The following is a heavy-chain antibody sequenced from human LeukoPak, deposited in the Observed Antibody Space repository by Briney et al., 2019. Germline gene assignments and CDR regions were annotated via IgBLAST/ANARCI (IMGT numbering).Heavy chain of an antibody. CDR1: GYSFTSYY. Sequence: ASVKVSCKASGYSFTSYYIHWVRQAPGQGLESMGIINPGGGSTSYAQKFQDRVTMTRDTSTSTVYMELNSLRSEDTAVYHCAKDLRWDHPGLDPWGQGTLVIVSS. CDR3: AKDLRWDHPGLDP. D-gene: IGHD4-23*01. CDR2: INPGGGST. J-gene: IGHJ5*02. V-gene: IGHV1-46*01.